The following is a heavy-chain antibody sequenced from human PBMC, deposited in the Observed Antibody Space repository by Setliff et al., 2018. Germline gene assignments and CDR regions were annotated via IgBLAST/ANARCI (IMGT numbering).Heavy chain of an antibody. CDR2: ISHSGST. V-gene: IGHV4-38-2*01. D-gene: IGHD3-9*01. CDR1: GYSISSGHY. CDR3: ARRRYFDRYYYYGMDV. J-gene: IGHJ6*02. Sequence: SETLSLTCAVSGYSISSGHYWGWIRQPPGKGLEWIGSISHSGSTYYNPSLRSRVTISVDTSKNQFSLKLSSVTAADTAVYYCARRRYFDRYYYYGMDVWGQGTTVTVSS.